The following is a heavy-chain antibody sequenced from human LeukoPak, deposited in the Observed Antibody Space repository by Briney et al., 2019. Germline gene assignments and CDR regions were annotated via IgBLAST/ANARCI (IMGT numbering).Heavy chain of an antibody. CDR1: GGSISSYY. CDR2: IYYSGST. J-gene: IGHJ3*02. V-gene: IGHV4-59*12. Sequence: PSETLSLTWTVSGGSISSYYWSWIRQPPGKGLEWIGYIYYSGSTNYNPSLKSRLTMSVDRSKNQFSLKMTSVTAADTAMYYCARDTALWTFDIWGQGTMVTVSS. CDR3: ARDTALWTFDI. D-gene: IGHD2-21*02.